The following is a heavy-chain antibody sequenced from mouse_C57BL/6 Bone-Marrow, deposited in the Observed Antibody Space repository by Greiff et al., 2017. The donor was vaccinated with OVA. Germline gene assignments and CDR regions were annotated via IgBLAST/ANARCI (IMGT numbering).Heavy chain of an antibody. CDR1: GFTFSSYT. D-gene: IGHD2-10*02. CDR3: ARHDSIMGY. J-gene: IGHJ4*01. V-gene: IGHV5-9*04. CDR2: ISGGGGNT. Sequence: EVHLVESGGGLVKPGGSLKLSCAASGFTFSSYTMSWVRQTPEKRLEWVATISGGGGNTYYPDSVKGRFTISRDNAKNTLYLQMSSLRSEDTAVYYCARHDSIMGYWGQGTSVTVSS.